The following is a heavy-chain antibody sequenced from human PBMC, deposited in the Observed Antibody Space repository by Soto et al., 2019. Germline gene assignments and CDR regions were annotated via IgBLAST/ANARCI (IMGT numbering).Heavy chain of an antibody. CDR3: AKAWGIDY. Sequence: PGWSLRLSCAASRFTFSTYAMSWVRQAPGKGLEWVSAISGSGGSTYSADSVKGRFTISRDNSKNTLYLQMNSLRVEDTAIYYCAKAWGIDYWGQGTLVTVSS. V-gene: IGHV3-23*01. CDR1: RFTFSTYA. J-gene: IGHJ4*02. CDR2: ISGSGGST. D-gene: IGHD7-27*01.